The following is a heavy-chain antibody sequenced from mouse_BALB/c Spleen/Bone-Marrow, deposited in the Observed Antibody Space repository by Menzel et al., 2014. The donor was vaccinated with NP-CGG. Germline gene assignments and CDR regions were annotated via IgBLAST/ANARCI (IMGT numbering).Heavy chain of an antibody. V-gene: IGHV1-7*01. J-gene: IGHJ2*01. CDR1: GYTFTSYW. CDR3: ARGVGRAFDY. D-gene: IGHD4-1*01. Sequence: AXLAKPGASVKMSCKASGYTFTSYWMHWVKQRPGQGLEWIGYINPSTGYTEYNQKFKDKATLTADKSSSTAYMQLSSLTSEDSAVYYCARGVGRAFDYWGQGTTLTVSS. CDR2: INPSTGYT.